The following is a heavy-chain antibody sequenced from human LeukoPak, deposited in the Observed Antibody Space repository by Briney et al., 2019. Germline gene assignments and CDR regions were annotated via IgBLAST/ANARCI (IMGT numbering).Heavy chain of an antibody. CDR2: ISGSGGST. CDR1: GFTFSSYA. Sequence: PGGSLRLSCAASGFTFSSYAMSWVRQAPGKGLEWVSAISGSGGSTYYADSVKGRFTISRDNSKNTLYLQMNSLRAEDTAVYYCAKEGYSSGWYELEPYYYYYMDVWGKGTTVTVSS. D-gene: IGHD6-19*01. CDR3: AKEGYSSGWYELEPYYYYYMDV. J-gene: IGHJ6*03. V-gene: IGHV3-23*01.